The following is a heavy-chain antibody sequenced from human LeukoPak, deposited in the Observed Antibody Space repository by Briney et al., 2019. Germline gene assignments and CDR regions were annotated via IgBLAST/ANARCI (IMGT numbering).Heavy chain of an antibody. CDR1: GYTFTGYY. D-gene: IGHD3-10*01. V-gene: IGHV1-2*04. Sequence: ASVKVSCKASGYTFTGYYMHWVRQAPGQGLEWMGRINPNSGGTNYAQKFQGWVTMTRDTSISTAYMELSRLRSDDTAVYYCARGNGWFGELYLNNWFDPWGQGTLVTVSS. CDR2: INPNSGGT. CDR3: ARGNGWFGELYLNNWFDP. J-gene: IGHJ5*02.